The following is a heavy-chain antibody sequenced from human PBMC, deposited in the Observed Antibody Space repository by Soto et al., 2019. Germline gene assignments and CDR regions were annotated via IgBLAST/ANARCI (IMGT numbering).Heavy chain of an antibody. CDR1: GFTFTSSA. CDR2: IVVGSGNT. Sequence: GASVKVSCKASGFTFTSSAVQWVRQARGQRLEWIGWIVVGSGNTNYAQKFQERVTITRDMSTSKAYMELSSLRSEDTAVYYCAAGGIADRYYYYGMDVWGQGTTVTVSS. D-gene: IGHD6-13*01. CDR3: AAGGIADRYYYYGMDV. V-gene: IGHV1-58*01. J-gene: IGHJ6*02.